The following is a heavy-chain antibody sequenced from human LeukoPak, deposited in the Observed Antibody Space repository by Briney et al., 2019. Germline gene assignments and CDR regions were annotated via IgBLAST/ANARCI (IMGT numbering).Heavy chain of an antibody. Sequence: ASMKVSCKPSGYTFTAYYIHWVRQAPGQGLEWMGWINPNSGGTDYAQKFRGRVTMTRDTSISTVYMELSRLTYDDTAVYYCARGVGVDSLRRLDPWGQGTLVTVSS. V-gene: IGHV1-2*02. CDR1: GYTFTAYY. J-gene: IGHJ5*02. D-gene: IGHD3-22*01. CDR3: ARGVGVDSLRRLDP. CDR2: INPNSGGT.